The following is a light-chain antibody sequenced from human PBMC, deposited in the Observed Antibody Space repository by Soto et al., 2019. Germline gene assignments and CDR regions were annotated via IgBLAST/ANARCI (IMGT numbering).Light chain of an antibody. CDR3: QQHNNWPPWT. Sequence: EIVMTQSPATLSVSPGERATLSCRASQSVSSNLAWYQQKPGQAPRLLMYGASTRATGIPDRFSGSGSGTEFALPISSLQSEDFAVYYCQQHNNWPPWTFGQGTKVEI. CDR1: QSVSSN. V-gene: IGKV3-15*01. CDR2: GAS. J-gene: IGKJ1*01.